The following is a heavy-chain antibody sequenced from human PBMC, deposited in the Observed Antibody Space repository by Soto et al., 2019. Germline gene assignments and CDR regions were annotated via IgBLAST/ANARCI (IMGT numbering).Heavy chain of an antibody. D-gene: IGHD3-10*01. CDR2: INPNSGGT. J-gene: IGHJ5*02. Sequence: ASVKVSCKASGYTFTGYYMHWVRQAPGQGLEWLCWINPNSGGTNYAQKFQGRVTMTSDTSISTAYMELSRLRSDDTAVYYCARDSMGLLRLEGVNWFDPWGQGTLVTVSS. V-gene: IGHV1-2*02. CDR3: ARDSMGLLRLEGVNWFDP. CDR1: GYTFTGYY.